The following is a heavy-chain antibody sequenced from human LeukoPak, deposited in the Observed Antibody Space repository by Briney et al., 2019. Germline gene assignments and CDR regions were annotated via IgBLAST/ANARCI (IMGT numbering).Heavy chain of an antibody. J-gene: IGHJ6*03. D-gene: IGHD3-3*01. CDR1: GYTFTGDY. V-gene: IGHV1-2*02. CDR3: ARGIDFSSGYPPIPMSDMDV. CDR2: IDPNSGGT. Sequence: ASVKVSCKASGYTFTGDYMHWVRQAPGQGLEWMGWIDPNSGGTNYAQKFQGRVTMTRDTSISTAYMELSRLSSDDTAVYYCARGIDFSSGYPPIPMSDMDVWGKGTTVTVSS.